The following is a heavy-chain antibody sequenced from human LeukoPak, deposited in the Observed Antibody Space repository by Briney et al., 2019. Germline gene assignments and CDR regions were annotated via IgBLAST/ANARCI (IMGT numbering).Heavy chain of an antibody. J-gene: IGHJ3*02. CDR2: ISTYNGNR. CDR3: ARAQFTTLGAFDI. V-gene: IGHV1-18*01. D-gene: IGHD1-1*01. CDR1: GYTFTGYG. Sequence: ASVKVSCKASGYTFTGYGISWVRQAPGQGLEWMGWISTYNGNRNYAQKLQGRVTMTTDTSTSTAYMELRSLRSDDTAVYYCARAQFTTLGAFDIWGQGTMVTVSS.